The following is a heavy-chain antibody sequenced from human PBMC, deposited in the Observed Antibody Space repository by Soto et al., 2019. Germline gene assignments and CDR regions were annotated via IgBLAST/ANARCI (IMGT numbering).Heavy chain of an antibody. Sequence: QVQLVQSGAEVKKPGSSVKVSCKASGGTFSSYTISWVRQAPGQGLEWMGRIIPILGIANYAQKFQGRVTITADKSTSTAYMELSSLRSEDTAVYYCASEGTFVRGAPIDWGQGTLVTVSS. J-gene: IGHJ4*02. CDR2: IIPILGIA. V-gene: IGHV1-69*02. D-gene: IGHD3-10*01. CDR3: ASEGTFVRGAPID. CDR1: GGTFSSYT.